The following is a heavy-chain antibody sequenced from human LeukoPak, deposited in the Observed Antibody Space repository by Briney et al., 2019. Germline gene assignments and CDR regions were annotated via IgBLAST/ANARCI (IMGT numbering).Heavy chain of an antibody. CDR1: GYTFTSYG. CDR2: ISAYNGNT. J-gene: IGHJ4*02. Sequence: GASVKVSCKASGYTFTSYGISWVRQAPGQGLEWMGWISAYNGNTNYAQKLQGRVTMTTDTSTSTAYMELRSLRSDDTAVYYCARDEFPYSGSYPGPAGYWGQGTLVTVSS. CDR3: ARDEFPYSGSYPGPAGY. V-gene: IGHV1-18*01. D-gene: IGHD1-26*01.